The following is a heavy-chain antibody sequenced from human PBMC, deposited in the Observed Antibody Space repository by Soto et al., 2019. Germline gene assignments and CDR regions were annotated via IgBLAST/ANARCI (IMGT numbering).Heavy chain of an antibody. CDR3: ANPSHHYERSAYPVG. CDR2: ISGSGGSA. J-gene: IGHJ4*02. CDR1: GFTFSSYA. V-gene: IGHV3-23*01. Sequence: PGGSLRLSCAASGFTFSSYAMSWVRQAPGKGLEWVSSISGSGGSANYADSVKGRFTISRDNSKNTMYLQMNSLRVEDTAVYYCANPSHHYERSAYPVGWGQGTLVTVSS. D-gene: IGHD3-22*01.